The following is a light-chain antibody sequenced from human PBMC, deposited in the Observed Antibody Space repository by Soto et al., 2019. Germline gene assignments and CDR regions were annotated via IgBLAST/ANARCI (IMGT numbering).Light chain of an antibody. J-gene: IGLJ3*02. V-gene: IGLV1-51*02. Sequence: QSVLTQPPSVSAAPGQQVTISCSGSSSNIGSHYVSWYQQLPGSAPKLLIYENSKRPSGIPDRFSGSKSGTSATLGITGLQTGDEADYYCGTLDNSLSGGVFGGGTQLTVL. CDR1: SSNIGSHY. CDR2: ENS. CDR3: GTLDNSLSGGV.